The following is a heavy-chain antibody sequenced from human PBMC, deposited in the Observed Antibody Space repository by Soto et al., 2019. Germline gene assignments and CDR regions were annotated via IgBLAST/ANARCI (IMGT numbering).Heavy chain of an antibody. J-gene: IGHJ5*02. CDR3: ARGHSPGPMTHWFDP. CDR2: IYYSGST. D-gene: IGHD1-7*01. Sequence: QVQLQESGPGLVKPSETLSLTCTVSGGSISSYYWSWIRQPPGKGLEWIGYIYYSGSTNYNPSLMRRVPISVDTSKNQFSLKLSSVTAADTAVYYCARGHSPGPMTHWFDPWGQGTLVTVSS. CDR1: GGSISSYY. V-gene: IGHV4-59*01.